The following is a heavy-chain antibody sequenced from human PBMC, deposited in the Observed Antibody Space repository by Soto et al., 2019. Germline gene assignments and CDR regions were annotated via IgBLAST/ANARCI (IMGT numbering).Heavy chain of an antibody. CDR1: GFTFSTYG. CDR2: ISYDGTNK. CDR3: AKDLQSYGDYDYYCYGIDV. Sequence: QVQLVESGGGEVQPGRSLTISCAASGFTFSTYGMHWVRQTPGKGLEWVAVISYDGTNKFYSDSVKGRFTISRDNFKNTLALQINSLRADDTSVYSCAKDLQSYGDYDYYCYGIDVWGLGARVTVSS. V-gene: IGHV3-30*18. J-gene: IGHJ6*02. D-gene: IGHD4-17*01.